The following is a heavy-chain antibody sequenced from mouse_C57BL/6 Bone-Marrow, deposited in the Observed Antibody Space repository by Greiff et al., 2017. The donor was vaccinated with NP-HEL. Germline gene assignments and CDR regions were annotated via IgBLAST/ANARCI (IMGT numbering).Heavy chain of an antibody. CDR1: GFNIKDDY. V-gene: IGHV14-4*01. Sequence: EVKLVESGAELVRPGASVKLSCTASGFNIKDDYMHWVKQRPEQGLEWIGWIDPENGDTEYASKFQGKATITADTSSNTAYLQLSSLTSEDTAVYYCTYGYDYWGQGTTLTVSS. D-gene: IGHD2-2*01. CDR2: IDPENGDT. J-gene: IGHJ2*01. CDR3: TYGYDY.